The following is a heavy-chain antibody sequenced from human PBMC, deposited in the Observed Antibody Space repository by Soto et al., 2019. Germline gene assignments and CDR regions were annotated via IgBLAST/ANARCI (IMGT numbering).Heavy chain of an antibody. CDR1: GYTFTSYA. CDR3: ASPGYSSSWSFDP. D-gene: IGHD6-13*01. Sequence: VSVQVSCKASGYTFTSYAMHWARQAPGQRLEWMGWINAGNGNTKYSQKFQGRVTITRDTSASTAYMELSSLRSEDTAVYYCASPGYSSSWSFDPWGQGTLVTVSS. V-gene: IGHV1-3*01. CDR2: INAGNGNT. J-gene: IGHJ5*02.